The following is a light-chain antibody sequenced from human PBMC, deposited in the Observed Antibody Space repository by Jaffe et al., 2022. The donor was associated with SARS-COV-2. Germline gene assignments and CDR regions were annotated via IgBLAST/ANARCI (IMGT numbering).Light chain of an antibody. Sequence: QSALTQPPSVSGSPGQSVTISCTGTSSDVGRYNRVSWYQQSPGTAPRLMIYEVSYRPSGVPDRFSGSKSGNTASLTISGLQAEDEADYYCTSFTTSSTWVFGGGTKLTVL. CDR3: TSFTTSSTWV. CDR1: SSDVGRYNR. J-gene: IGLJ3*02. V-gene: IGLV2-18*02. CDR2: EVS.